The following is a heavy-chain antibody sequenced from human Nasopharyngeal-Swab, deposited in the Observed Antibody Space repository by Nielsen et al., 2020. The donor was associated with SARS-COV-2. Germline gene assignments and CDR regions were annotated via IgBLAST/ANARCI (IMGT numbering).Heavy chain of an antibody. CDR1: GFTFSSYA. Sequence: GGSLRLSCAASGFTFSSYAMSWVRQAPGKGLEWVSAISGSGGSTYYADSVKGRFTISRDNSKNTLYLQMNSLRAEDTAVYYCAKDRQYSSSDDYYYYYMDAWGKGTTVTVSS. D-gene: IGHD6-13*01. CDR2: ISGSGGST. V-gene: IGHV3-23*01. J-gene: IGHJ6*03. CDR3: AKDRQYSSSDDYYYYYMDA.